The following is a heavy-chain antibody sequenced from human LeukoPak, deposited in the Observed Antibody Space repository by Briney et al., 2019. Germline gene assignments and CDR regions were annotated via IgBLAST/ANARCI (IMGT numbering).Heavy chain of an antibody. CDR3: VRSGWYLFDY. Sequence: SETLSLTCTVSGGSISSYYWSWIRQPPGKGLEWIGYIYYSGSTNYNPSLKSRVTISVDTSKNQFSLKLSSVTAADTAVYYCVRSGWYLFDYWGQGTLVTVSS. J-gene: IGHJ4*02. CDR2: IYYSGST. V-gene: IGHV4-59*01. CDR1: GGSISSYY. D-gene: IGHD6-19*01.